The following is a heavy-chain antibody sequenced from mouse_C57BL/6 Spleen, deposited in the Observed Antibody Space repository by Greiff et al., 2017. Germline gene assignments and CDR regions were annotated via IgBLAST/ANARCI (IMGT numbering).Heavy chain of an antibody. CDR3: ASYVYYAMDY. Sequence: VQLQQSGPELVKPGASVKISCKASGYAFSSSWMNWVKQRPGKGLEWIGRIYPGDGDTNYNGKFKGKATLTADKSSRTAYMPLSSLTSEDSAVYFCASYVYYAMDYWGQGTSVTVSS. J-gene: IGHJ4*01. CDR2: IYPGDGDT. V-gene: IGHV1-82*01. CDR1: GYAFSSSW.